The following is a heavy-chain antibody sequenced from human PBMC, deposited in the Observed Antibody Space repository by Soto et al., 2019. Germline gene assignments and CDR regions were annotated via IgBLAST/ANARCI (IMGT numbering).Heavy chain of an antibody. Sequence: GGSLRLSCAASGFTFSSYAMSWVRQAPGKGLEWVSAISGSGGSTYYADSVKGRFTISRDNSKNTLYLQMNSLRAEDTAVYYCAKSSRLGGRVMATIVFDYWGQGTLVTVSS. J-gene: IGHJ4*02. V-gene: IGHV3-23*01. CDR1: GFTFSSYA. D-gene: IGHD5-12*01. CDR2: ISGSGGST. CDR3: AKSSRLGGRVMATIVFDY.